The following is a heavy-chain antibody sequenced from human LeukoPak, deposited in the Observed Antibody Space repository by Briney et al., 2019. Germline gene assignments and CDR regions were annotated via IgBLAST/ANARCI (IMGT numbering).Heavy chain of an antibody. V-gene: IGHV1-69*13. CDR1: GYSFNSYA. J-gene: IGHJ4*02. Sequence: ASVKVCCKASGYSFNSYAICWMRQAPGQWLEWMGGINPIFGTANYAQKFQGRVTITADESTSTAYMELSSLRSEDTAVYYCARGSKAVAGTRYFDYWGQGTLVTVSS. CDR3: ARGSKAVAGTRYFDY. D-gene: IGHD6-19*01. CDR2: INPIFGTA.